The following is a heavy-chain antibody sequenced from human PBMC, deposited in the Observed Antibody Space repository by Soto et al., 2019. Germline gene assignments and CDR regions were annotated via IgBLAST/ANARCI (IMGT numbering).Heavy chain of an antibody. D-gene: IGHD3-3*01. V-gene: IGHV4-39*01. J-gene: IGHJ4*02. Sequence: PSETLSLTCTVSGGSISSSSYYWGWIRQPPGKGLEWSGSIYYSGSTYYNPSLKSRVTISVDTSKNHFSLQLSSVPAADTAVYSCAPHFSPQRSIFGVPSGHDEYWGQGTLVIVSS. CDR2: IYYSGST. CDR1: GGSISSSSYY. CDR3: APHFSPQRSIFGVPSGHDEY.